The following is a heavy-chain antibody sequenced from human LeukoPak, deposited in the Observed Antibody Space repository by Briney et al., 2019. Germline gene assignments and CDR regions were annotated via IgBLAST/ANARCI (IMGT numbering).Heavy chain of an antibody. J-gene: IGHJ4*02. V-gene: IGHV3-30*18. D-gene: IGHD7-27*01. Sequence: GRSLRLSCAASGFTFRSYGMHWVRQAPGKGLEWVAVISYDGSSEYYADSVKGRFTISRDNSKNTLYLQMNSLRAEDTAVYYCAKPESGYWGQGTLVTVSS. CDR3: AKPESGY. CDR1: GFTFRSYG. CDR2: ISYDGSSE.